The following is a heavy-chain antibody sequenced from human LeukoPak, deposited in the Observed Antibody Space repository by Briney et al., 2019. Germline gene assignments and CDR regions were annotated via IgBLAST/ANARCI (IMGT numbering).Heavy chain of an antibody. CDR3: AKPGAVAGTGYFQH. CDR2: ISGSGGST. Sequence: PGGSLRLSCAASGFTLSSYAMSWVRQAPGKGLEWVSAISGSGGSTYYADSVKGRFTISRDNSKNTLYLQMNSLRAEDTAVYYCAKPGAVAGTGYFQHWGQGTLVTVSS. V-gene: IGHV3-23*01. J-gene: IGHJ1*01. D-gene: IGHD6-19*01. CDR1: GFTLSSYA.